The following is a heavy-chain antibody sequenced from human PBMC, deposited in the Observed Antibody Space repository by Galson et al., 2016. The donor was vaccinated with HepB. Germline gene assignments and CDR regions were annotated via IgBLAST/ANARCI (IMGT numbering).Heavy chain of an antibody. D-gene: IGHD6-19*01. J-gene: IGHJ5*02. Sequence: SLRLSCAASGFTFSHYFVSWIRQAPGTGLEWVSCISGSADSRRYADSVKGRFTISRDNSKNSLYLQMNNLRAEDTAVYYCARMVPLYSGGWYVRGDGWFDPWGQGTLVTVSS. CDR2: ISGSADSR. CDR1: GFTFSHYF. V-gene: IGHV3-11*01. CDR3: ARMVPLYSGGWYVRGDGWFDP.